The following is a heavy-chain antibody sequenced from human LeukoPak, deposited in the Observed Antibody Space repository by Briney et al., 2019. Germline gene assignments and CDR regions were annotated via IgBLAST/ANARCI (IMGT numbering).Heavy chain of an antibody. CDR1: GGSIGSYY. V-gene: IGHV4-59*12. CDR2: IYYSGST. D-gene: IGHD2-21*02. CDR3: ARDPIAYCGADCYSD. J-gene: IGHJ4*02. Sequence: SETLSLTCTVSGGSIGSYYWSWIRQPPGKGLEWLGYIYYSGSTNYNPSLKSRVTISVDTSKSQFSLKLTSVTAADTAVYYCARDPIAYCGADCYSDWGQGTLVTVSS.